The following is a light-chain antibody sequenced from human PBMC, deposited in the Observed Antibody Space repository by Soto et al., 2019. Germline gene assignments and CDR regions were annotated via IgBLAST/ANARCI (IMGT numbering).Light chain of an antibody. Sequence: EIVLTQSPATLSLSPGERANISCRASQSVSSYLAWYQQKPGQAPRLLIYDASNRATGIPARFSGSGSGTDFTLTISSLEPEDFAVYYCQQRSSGPFGQGTKVDIK. CDR1: QSVSSY. CDR2: DAS. J-gene: IGKJ1*01. CDR3: QQRSSGP. V-gene: IGKV3-11*01.